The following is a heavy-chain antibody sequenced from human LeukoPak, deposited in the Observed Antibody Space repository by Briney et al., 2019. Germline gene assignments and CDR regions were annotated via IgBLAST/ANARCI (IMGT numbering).Heavy chain of an antibody. D-gene: IGHD1-1*01. CDR1: GFTFSSYS. J-gene: IGHJ3*02. CDR2: ISSSSSYI. V-gene: IGHV3-21*01. Sequence: PGGSLRLSCAASGFTFSSYSMNWVRQAPGKGLEWVSSISSSSSYIYYADSVKGRFTISRDNAGNSLYLQMNSLRDEGTAVYYCARVLLERPGIDSFDMWGQGTMVTVSS. CDR3: ARVLLERPGIDSFDM.